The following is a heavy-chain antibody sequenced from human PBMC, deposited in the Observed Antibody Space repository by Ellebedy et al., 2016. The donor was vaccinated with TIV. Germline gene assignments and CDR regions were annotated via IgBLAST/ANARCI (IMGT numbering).Heavy chain of an antibody. J-gene: IGHJ2*01. CDR2: ITGSTDTT. CDR1: GFTVSSNY. CDR3: ARNRHWYFDL. V-gene: IGHV3-66*01. Sequence: GGSLRLSCAASGFTVSSNYMSWVRQAPGKGLEWVSGITGSTDTTYYADSVKGRFTISRDNSKNTLYLQMNSLRAEDTAVYYCARNRHWYFDLWGRGTLVTVSS. D-gene: IGHD2/OR15-2a*01.